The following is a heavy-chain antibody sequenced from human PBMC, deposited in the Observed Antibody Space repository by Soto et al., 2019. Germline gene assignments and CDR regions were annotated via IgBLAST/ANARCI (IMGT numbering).Heavy chain of an antibody. Sequence: GVSLRLSCSASGFTFSSISMHWVRHSPGKGLGYVSHMSSDGGRIYYAHSVKSGFTSPRDNSKNMLYLQMSSLRPDNSAVYYCVKSRGGANYDFCDWDQGTQITVSS. CDR3: VKSRGGANYDFCD. D-gene: IGHD3-3*01. CDR1: GFTFSSIS. CDR2: MSSDGGRI. J-gene: IGHJ4*02. V-gene: IGHV3-64D*06.